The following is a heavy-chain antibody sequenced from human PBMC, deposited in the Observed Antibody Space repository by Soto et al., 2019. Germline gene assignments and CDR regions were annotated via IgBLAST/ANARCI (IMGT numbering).Heavy chain of an antibody. D-gene: IGHD2-15*01. CDR2: MNPNSGNT. J-gene: IGHJ3*02. CDR1: GYTFTSYD. Sequence: ASVKVSCKASGYTFTSYDINWVRQATGQGLEWMGWMNPNSGNTGYAQKFQGRVTMTRSTSISTAYMELSSLRSEDTAVYYCARGRYCSSGSCYGGDSFDIWGQGTMVTVSS. V-gene: IGHV1-8*01. CDR3: ARGRYCSSGSCYGGDSFDI.